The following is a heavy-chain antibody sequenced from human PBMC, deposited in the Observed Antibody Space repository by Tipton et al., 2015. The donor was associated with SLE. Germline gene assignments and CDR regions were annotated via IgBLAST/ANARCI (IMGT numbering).Heavy chain of an antibody. D-gene: IGHD1-1*01. CDR1: GFTFSSYS. J-gene: IGHJ5*02. CDR2: ISSSSSYI. CDR3: ARVVVGPVHDWFDP. V-gene: IGHV3-21*03. Sequence: SLRLSCAASGFTFSSYSMNWVHQAPGKGLEWVSSISSSSSYIYYADSVKGRFTISRDNAKNSLYLQMNSLRAEDTAVYYCARVVVGPVHDWFDPWGQGTLVTVSS.